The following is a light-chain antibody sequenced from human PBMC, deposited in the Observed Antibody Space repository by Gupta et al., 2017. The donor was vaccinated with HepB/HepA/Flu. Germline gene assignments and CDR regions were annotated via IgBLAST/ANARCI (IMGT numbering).Light chain of an antibody. CDR1: QSISSW. CDR2: KAS. CDR3: QQYNDYSWT. V-gene: IGKV1-5*03. J-gene: IGKJ1*01. Sequence: DLQPTDSASFLPASVGDRVTITCRATQSISSWLAWYQQKPGKAPKVLIYKASNLESGVPSRFSGSGSGTEFTLTISSLQPDDFATYYCQQYNDYSWTFGQGTKVEI.